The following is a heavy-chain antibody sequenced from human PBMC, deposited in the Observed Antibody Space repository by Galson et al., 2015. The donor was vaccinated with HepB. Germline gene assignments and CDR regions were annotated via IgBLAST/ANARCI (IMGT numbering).Heavy chain of an antibody. CDR2: IIPILGIA. Sequence: QSGAEVKKPGESLKVSCKASGGTFSSYTISWVRQAPGQGLEWMGRIIPILGIANYAQKFQGRVTITADKSTSTAYMELSSLRSEDTAVYYCARGGYYYYDSSGKIGGDAFDIWGQGTMVTVSS. CDR3: ARGGYYYYDSSGKIGGDAFDI. J-gene: IGHJ3*02. D-gene: IGHD3-22*01. V-gene: IGHV1-69*04. CDR1: GGTFSSYT.